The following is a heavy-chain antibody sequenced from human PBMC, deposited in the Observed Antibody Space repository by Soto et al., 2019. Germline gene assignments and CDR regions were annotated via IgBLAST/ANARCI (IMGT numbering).Heavy chain of an antibody. CDR1: GFTFSSYA. V-gene: IGHV3-30-3*01. CDR2: ISYDGSNK. Sequence: GGSLRLSCAASGFTFSSYAMHWVRQAPGKGLEWVAVISYDGSNKYYADSVKGRFTISRDNSKNTLYLQMNSLRAEDTAVYYCARGPNSWKNFPENYWGQGTLVTVSS. J-gene: IGHJ4*02. D-gene: IGHD1-1*01. CDR3: ARGPNSWKNFPENY.